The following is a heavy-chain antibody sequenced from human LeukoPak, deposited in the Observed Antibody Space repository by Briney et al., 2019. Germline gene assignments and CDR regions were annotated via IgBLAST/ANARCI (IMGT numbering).Heavy chain of an antibody. V-gene: IGHV3-7*01. CDR3: ARDSGSSWSFYYYYGMDV. J-gene: IGHJ6*02. CDR1: GFSVSAYW. D-gene: IGHD6-13*01. CDR2: IKQDGSEK. Sequence: GGSLRLSCAASGFSVSAYWMSWVRQAPGKGLEWVANIKQDGSEKYYVDSVKGRFTISRDNAKHSLYLQMNSLRAEDTAVYYCARDSGSSWSFYYYYGMDVWGQGTTVTVSS.